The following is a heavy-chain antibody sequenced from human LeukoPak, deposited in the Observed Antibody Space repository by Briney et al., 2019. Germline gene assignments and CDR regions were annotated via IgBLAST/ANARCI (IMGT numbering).Heavy chain of an antibody. CDR1: GGSFSGYY. D-gene: IGHD2-2*01. V-gene: IGHV4-34*01. Sequence: SETLSLTCAVYGGSFSGYYWSWIRQPPGKGLEWIGEINHSGSTNYNPSLKSRVTISVDTSKNQFSLKLSSVTAADTAVYYCARGGDIVVVPAATGNDYWGQGTLVTVSS. CDR2: INHSGST. CDR3: ARGGDIVVVPAATGNDY. J-gene: IGHJ4*02.